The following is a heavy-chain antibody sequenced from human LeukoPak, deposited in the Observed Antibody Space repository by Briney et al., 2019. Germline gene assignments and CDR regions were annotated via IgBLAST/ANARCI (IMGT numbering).Heavy chain of an antibody. CDR3: ARENTLVRGTRNPFDY. V-gene: IGHV6-1*01. CDR2: TFYRSKWYY. CDR1: GDSVSSNSAA. D-gene: IGHD3-10*01. J-gene: IGHJ4*02. Sequence: SQTLSLTCAISGDSVSSNSAAWNWIRQSPSRGLERLGRTFYRSKWYYDSAVSVKSRITINPDTSKNQFSLQLNSVTPEDTAVYYCARENTLVRGTRNPFDYWGRGTLVTVSS.